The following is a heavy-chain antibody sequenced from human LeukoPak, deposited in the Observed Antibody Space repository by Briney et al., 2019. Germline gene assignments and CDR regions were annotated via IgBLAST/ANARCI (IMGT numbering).Heavy chain of an antibody. V-gene: IGHV1-46*01. J-gene: IGHJ5*02. D-gene: IGHD6-6*01. Sequence: GESLKISCKGSGYSFTSYYMHWVRQAPGQGLEWMGIINPSGGSTSYAQKFQGRVTMTRDTSTSTVYMELSSLRSEDTAVYYCARGRIAARPSAWFDPWGQGTLVTVSS. CDR3: ARGRIAARPSAWFDP. CDR2: INPSGGST. CDR1: GYSFTSYY.